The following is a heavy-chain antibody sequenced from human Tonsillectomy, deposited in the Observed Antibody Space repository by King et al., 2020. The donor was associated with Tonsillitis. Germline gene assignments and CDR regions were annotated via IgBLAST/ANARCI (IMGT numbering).Heavy chain of an antibody. CDR3: AKLRELGWVRRTTLADLDM. D-gene: IGHD6-19*01. V-gene: IGHV3-23*04. Sequence: VQLVESGGGLVQPGGSVRLSCGASGFTFNSYSMSWVRQAPGKGLEWVSGIGASGGSTYYADSVKGRLIISRDNGEKTLSLQMPRLRGEDTGVYYCAKLRELGWVRRTTLADLDMWGQGSKVIVSS. J-gene: IGHJ3*02. CDR1: GFTFNSYS. CDR2: IGASGGST.